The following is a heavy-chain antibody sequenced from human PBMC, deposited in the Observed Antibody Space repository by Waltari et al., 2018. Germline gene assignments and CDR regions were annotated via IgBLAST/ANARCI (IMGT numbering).Heavy chain of an antibody. CDR1: GFTFDAHA. D-gene: IGHD3-3*01. V-gene: IGHV3-43D*04. CDR2: ISWDGTNT. CDR3: VKGRYYDFWSAYPDY. J-gene: IGHJ4*02. Sequence: QLVESGGSVVQPGWSLRLCCAASGFTFDAHAIHWVRQAPGKGLEWVSVISWDGTNTYYVDSVKGRFTISRDNSKSTLYLQMSSLRAEDTALYYCVKGRYYDFWSAYPDYWGQGTLVTVSS.